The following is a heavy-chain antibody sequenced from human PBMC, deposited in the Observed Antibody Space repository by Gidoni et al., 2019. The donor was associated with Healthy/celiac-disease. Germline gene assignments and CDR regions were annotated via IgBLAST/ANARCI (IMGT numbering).Heavy chain of an antibody. CDR2: ISGSGGST. J-gene: IGHJ2*01. CDR3: AKGGFHDYGDYRGYFDL. CDR1: GFTFSRYA. V-gene: IGHV3-23*01. D-gene: IGHD4-17*01. Sequence: EVQLLESGGGLVQPGGSLRLSCAASGFTFSRYAMSWVRQAPGKGLEWVSAISGSGGSTYYADSVKGRFTISRDNSKNTLYLQMNSLRAEDTAVYYCAKGGFHDYGDYRGYFDLWGRGTLVTVSS.